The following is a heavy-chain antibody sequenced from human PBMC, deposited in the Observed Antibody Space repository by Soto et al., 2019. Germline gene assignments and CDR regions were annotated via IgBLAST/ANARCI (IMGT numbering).Heavy chain of an antibody. Sequence: VGSLRLSCAASGFTFSSYWMHWVRQAPGKGLVWVSRINSDGSSTSYADSVKGRFTISRDNAKNTLYLQMNSLRAEDTAVYYCAREGSSWYGGYYYYGMDVWGQGTTVTVSS. D-gene: IGHD6-13*01. CDR3: AREGSSWYGGYYYYGMDV. V-gene: IGHV3-74*01. CDR1: GFTFSSYW. CDR2: INSDGSST. J-gene: IGHJ6*02.